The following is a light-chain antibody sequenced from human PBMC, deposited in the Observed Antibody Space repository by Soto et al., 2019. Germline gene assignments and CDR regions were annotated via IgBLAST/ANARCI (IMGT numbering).Light chain of an antibody. V-gene: IGKV3-20*01. Sequence: VLTQSPGTQSLSPGERTSLSCMASQNIRGNELAWYQQKPGQPPRLLIYRGSSRAPGIPDRFSGRGSGTEFTLTISRLEPEDFAVYYCQDYGTSAPWTFGQGTRVEIK. CDR1: QNIRGNE. CDR3: QDYGTSAPWT. CDR2: RGS. J-gene: IGKJ1*01.